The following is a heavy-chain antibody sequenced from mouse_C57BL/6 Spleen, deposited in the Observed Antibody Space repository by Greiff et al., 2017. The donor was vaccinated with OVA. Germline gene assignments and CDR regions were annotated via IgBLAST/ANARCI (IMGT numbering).Heavy chain of an antibody. CDR2: ISDGGSYT. CDR1: GFTFSSYA. J-gene: IGHJ3*01. CDR3: ARGLLSGFAY. V-gene: IGHV5-4*01. Sequence: EVLLVESGGGLVKPGGSLKLSCAASGFTFSSYAMSWVRQTPEKRLEWVATISDGGSYTYYPDNVKGRFTISRDNAKNNLYLQMSHLKSEDTAMYYCARGLLSGFAYWGQGTLVTVSA. D-gene: IGHD2-1*01.